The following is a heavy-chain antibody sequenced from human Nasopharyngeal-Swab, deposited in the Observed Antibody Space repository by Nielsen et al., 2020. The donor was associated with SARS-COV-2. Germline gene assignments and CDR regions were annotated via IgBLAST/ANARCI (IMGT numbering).Heavy chain of an antibody. D-gene: IGHD3-22*01. V-gene: IGHV3-48*02. CDR1: GFTFSSYS. CDR2: ISSSSSTI. CDR3: ARGGRWDDSTEWDYYYYGMDV. J-gene: IGHJ6*02. Sequence: GESLKISCAASGFTFSSYSMNWVRQAPGKGLEWVSYISSSSSTIYYADSVKGRFIISRDNAKNSLYLQMNSLRDEDTAVYYCARGGRWDDSTEWDYYYYGMDVWGQGTTVTVSS.